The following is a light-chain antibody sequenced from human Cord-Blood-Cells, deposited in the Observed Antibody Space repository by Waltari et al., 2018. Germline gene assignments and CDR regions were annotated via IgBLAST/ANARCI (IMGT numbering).Light chain of an antibody. V-gene: IGLV2-11*01. CDR3: CSYAGSYTVV. J-gene: IGLJ2*01. CDR2: DVS. CDR1: STDVGGYNY. Sequence: QSALTQPRSVSGSPGQSVTISCTGTSTDVGGYNYVSWYQQHPGKAPKLMIYDVSKRPSVVPDRCSGSKSGNTASLTISVLQAEDEAYYYCCSYAGSYTVVFGGGTKLTVL.